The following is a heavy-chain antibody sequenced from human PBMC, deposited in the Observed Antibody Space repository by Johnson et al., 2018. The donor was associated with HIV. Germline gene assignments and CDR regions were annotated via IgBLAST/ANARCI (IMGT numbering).Heavy chain of an antibody. CDR1: GFTFSTYA. CDR3: ARERYGSQAIDGFDI. Sequence: VQLLESGGGVVQPGRSLGLSCAASGFTFSTYAVDWVRQAQGKGLEWVAVISNDGSNKYYADSVKGRFTISRDNSKNTLYLQMNSLSAEDTAVYYCARERYGSQAIDGFDIWGQGTMVTVSS. J-gene: IGHJ3*02. D-gene: IGHD2-15*01. CDR2: ISNDGSNK. V-gene: IGHV3-30-3*01.